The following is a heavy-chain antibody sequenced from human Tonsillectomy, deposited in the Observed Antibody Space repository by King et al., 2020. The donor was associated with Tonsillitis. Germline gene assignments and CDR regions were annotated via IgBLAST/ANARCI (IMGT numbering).Heavy chain of an antibody. Sequence: VQLVESGGGVVQPGRSLRLSCAASGFTFSSYGMHWVRQAPGKGLEWVAVVSYDGSNKYYADSVKGRFTISRDNSKNTLYLQMNSLRAEDTAVYYCAKVLHPFDSWGQGTLVTVSS. CDR1: GFTFSSYG. D-gene: IGHD3-3*01. J-gene: IGHJ4*02. CDR3: AKVLHPFDS. CDR2: VSYDGSNK. V-gene: IGHV3-30*18.